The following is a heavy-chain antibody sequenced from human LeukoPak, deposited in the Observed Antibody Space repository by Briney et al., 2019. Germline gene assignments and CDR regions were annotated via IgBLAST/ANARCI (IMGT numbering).Heavy chain of an antibody. CDR2: IYYSGNT. Sequence: SETLSLTCTVSGYSISSGYYWGWIRQPPGKGLEWMGNIYYSGNTYYNPSLKSRVTISVDTSKNHFSLRLSSVTAADTAVYYCARVTGGNWNYYYYFMDVWGKGTTVTVSS. J-gene: IGHJ6*03. V-gene: IGHV4-38-2*02. CDR3: ARVTGGNWNYYYYFMDV. CDR1: GYSISSGYY. D-gene: IGHD1-1*01.